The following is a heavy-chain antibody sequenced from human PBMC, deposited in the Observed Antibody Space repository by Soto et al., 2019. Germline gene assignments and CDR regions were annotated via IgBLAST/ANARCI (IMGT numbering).Heavy chain of an antibody. V-gene: IGHV1-46*01. Sequence: ASVKVSCKASGYTFTSYYMHWVRQAPGQGLAWMGIINPSGGSTSYAQKFQGRVTMTRDTSTSTVYMELSGLRSEDTAVYYCASSSGWLHLYYWGRRTLVTVYS. D-gene: IGHD6-19*01. J-gene: IGHJ4*02. CDR1: GYTFTSYY. CDR2: INPSGGST. CDR3: ASSSGWLHLYY.